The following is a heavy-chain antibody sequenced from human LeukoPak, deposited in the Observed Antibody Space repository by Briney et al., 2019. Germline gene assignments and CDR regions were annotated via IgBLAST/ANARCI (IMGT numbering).Heavy chain of an antibody. CDR1: GFTFSSYS. V-gene: IGHV3-21*01. D-gene: IGHD2-15*01. Sequence: GGSLRLSCAASGFTFSSYSMNWVRQAPGKGLEWVSSISSSSSYIYYADSVKGRFTISRDNAKNSLYLQMNSLRAEDTAVYYCARDMVAGSGGWFDPWGQGTLVTVSS. J-gene: IGHJ5*02. CDR2: ISSSSSYI. CDR3: ARDMVAGSGGWFDP.